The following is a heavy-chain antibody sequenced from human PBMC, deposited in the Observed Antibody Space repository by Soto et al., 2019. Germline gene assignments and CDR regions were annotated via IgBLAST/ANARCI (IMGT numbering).Heavy chain of an antibody. CDR2: IYYSGST. CDR1: GGSVSSGSYY. Sequence: SETLSLTCTVSGGSVSSGSYYWSWIRQPPGKGLEWIGYIYYSGSTNYNPSLKSRVTISVDTSKNQFSLKLSFVTAADTAVYYCARVVAAAGYYYYYGMDVWGQGTTVTVSS. CDR3: ARVVAAAGYYYYYGMDV. V-gene: IGHV4-61*01. J-gene: IGHJ6*02. D-gene: IGHD6-13*01.